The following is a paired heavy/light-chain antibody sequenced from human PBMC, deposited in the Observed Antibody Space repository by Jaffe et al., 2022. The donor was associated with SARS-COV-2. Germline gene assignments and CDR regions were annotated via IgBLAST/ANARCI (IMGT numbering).Light chain of an antibody. CDR2: AAS. V-gene: IGKV1-16*01. J-gene: IGKJ3*01. Sequence: DIQMTQSPSSLSASVGGTVTITCRASQGISNHLAWFQQRPGKAPKSLIYAASSLQSGVPSRFSGSGSGTDFTLTISSLQPEDFATYYCQQYYSYPFTFGPGTKVDIK. CDR3: QQYYSYPFT. CDR1: QGISNH.
Heavy chain of an antibody. V-gene: IGHV4-61*02. D-gene: IGHD3-22*01. J-gene: IGHJ4*02. Sequence: QVQLQESGPGLVKPSQTLSLTCTVSGGSIRSGDYYWSWIRQPAGKGLEWIGRIYTSGSTNYNPSLKSRVTISLDMSKNQFYLKLNSVTAADTAVYYCARAMNHYESSGYPIDYWGQGTLVTVSS. CDR3: ARAMNHYESSGYPIDY. CDR2: IYTSGST. CDR1: GGSIRSGDYY.